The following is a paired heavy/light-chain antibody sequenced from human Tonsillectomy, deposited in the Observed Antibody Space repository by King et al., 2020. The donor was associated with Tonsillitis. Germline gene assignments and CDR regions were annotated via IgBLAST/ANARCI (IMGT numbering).Light chain of an antibody. CDR3: QQYNDYSSYT. CDR1: QSIHNW. V-gene: IGKV1-5*03. CDR2: KAS. J-gene: IGKJ2*01. Sequence: DIQMTQSPSTLSASVGDRVTITCRASQSIHNWLAWYQLKPGKAPKLLIYKASSLERGVPSRFGGSGSGTDFTLTISSLQPDDFATYYCQQYNDYSSYTFGQGTKLEIK.
Heavy chain of an antibody. CDR2: INHSGIT. D-gene: IGHD3-9*01. CDR3: ARRDYDILTGYSGAFDM. V-gene: IGHV4-34*01. CDR1: GGSFSGYY. Sequence: QVQLQQWGAGLLKPSETLSLSCAVYGGSFSGYYWAWIRQPPGKGLEWIGEINHSGITNYNPSLKSRVTISVDTSKNQFSLRLSFVTAADTAVYYCARRDYDILTGYSGAFDMWGQGTMVTVSS. J-gene: IGHJ3*02.